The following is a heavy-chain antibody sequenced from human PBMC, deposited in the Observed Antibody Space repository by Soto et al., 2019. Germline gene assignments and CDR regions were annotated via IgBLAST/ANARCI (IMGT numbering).Heavy chain of an antibody. D-gene: IGHD2-8*01. CDR2: LYWDDDK. Sequence: SRPTRVNPSQTVALSVTVAGFSLTSSGVAVGWTRQPPGKALEWLALLYWDDDKRLNPTLQTRLTVTKDTSKNQVVLTMTNMDPVDTATYFCARGYCITGRCFGLDYWGQGTLVSVSS. V-gene: IGHV2-5*02. CDR3: ARGYCITGRCFGLDY. CDR1: GFSLTSSGVA. J-gene: IGHJ4*02.